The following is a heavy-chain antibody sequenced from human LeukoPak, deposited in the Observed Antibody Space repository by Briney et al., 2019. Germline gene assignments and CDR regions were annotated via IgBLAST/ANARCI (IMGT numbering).Heavy chain of an antibody. J-gene: IGHJ4*02. CDR3: ARDWGYADPFDC. CDR1: GGSISSSNW. D-gene: IGHD4-17*01. CDR2: IFYNGST. Sequence: SGTLSLTCAVSGGSISSSNWWSWVRQPPGKGLEWIGYIFYNGSTNYNPSLQSRVTLSLDTPKNQFSLKLSSVTAADTAVYYCARDWGYADPFDCWGQGTLVTVSS. V-gene: IGHV4-4*02.